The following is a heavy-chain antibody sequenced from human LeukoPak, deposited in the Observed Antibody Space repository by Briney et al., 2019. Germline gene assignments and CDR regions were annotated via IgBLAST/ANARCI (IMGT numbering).Heavy chain of an antibody. CDR3: TSSTNPLYRTWKFDP. V-gene: IGHV3-74*01. CDR2: IDTDGSST. D-gene: IGHD1-1*01. Sequence: PGGSLRLSCAASGFTFSGYWMDWVRQAPGKVLVWVSGIDTDGSSTSYADSVKGRFTISRDNGKNTLYLQMNSLRVEDTAVYYCTSSTNPLYRTWKFDPWGQGTLVTVSS. J-gene: IGHJ5*02. CDR1: GFTFSGYW.